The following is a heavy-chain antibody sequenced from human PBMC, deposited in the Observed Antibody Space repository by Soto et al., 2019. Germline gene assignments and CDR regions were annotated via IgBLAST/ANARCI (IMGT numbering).Heavy chain of an antibody. CDR3: ARTARVLSD. CDR1: GTSITSHY. V-gene: IGHV4-59*11. J-gene: IGHJ4*02. CDR2: IFHNGDT. Sequence: SETLSLTCSVSGTSITSHYWSWVRQPPGKGLEWIGYIFHNGDTDCNPSLKSRVTMSVDPSKKQFSLRLTSLTAADTAVYYCARTARVLSDWGQGTLVTVSS. D-gene: IGHD6-6*01.